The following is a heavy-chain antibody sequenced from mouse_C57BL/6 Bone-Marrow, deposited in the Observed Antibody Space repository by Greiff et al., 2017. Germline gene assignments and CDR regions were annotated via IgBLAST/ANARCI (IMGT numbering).Heavy chain of an antibody. V-gene: IGHV1-81*01. CDR1: GYTFTSYG. Sequence: QVQLQQSGAELARPGASVKLSCKASGYTFTSYGISWVKQRTGQGLEWIGEIYPRSGNTYYNEKFKGKATLTADKSSRPAYMELRSLTSEDSAVYFCARLGIYYGNYWYFDVWGTGTTVTVSS. CDR2: IYPRSGNT. CDR3: ARLGIYYGNYWYFDV. D-gene: IGHD2-1*01. J-gene: IGHJ1*03.